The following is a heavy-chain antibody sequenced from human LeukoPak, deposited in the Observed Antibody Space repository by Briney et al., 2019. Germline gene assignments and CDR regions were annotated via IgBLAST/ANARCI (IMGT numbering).Heavy chain of an antibody. CDR3: ARDLGPHRSSPNTGAFDI. J-gene: IGHJ3*02. D-gene: IGHD1-26*01. CDR2: IAPAGTT. CDR1: GFTLSDYF. Sequence: GGSLRLSCAASGFTLSDYFMTWIRQAPGKGLERVSYIAPAGTTYYADSVKGRLNTSRDNAKNSLYLQMSNMRADDTAVYYCARDLGPHRSSPNTGAFDIWGQGTMVTVSS. V-gene: IGHV3-11*04.